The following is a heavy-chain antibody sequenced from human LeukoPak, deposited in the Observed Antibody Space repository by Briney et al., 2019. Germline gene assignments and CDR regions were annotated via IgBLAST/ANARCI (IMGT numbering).Heavy chain of an antibody. J-gene: IGHJ5*02. CDR2: IYPGDSNT. D-gene: IGHD3-22*01. V-gene: IGHV5-51*01. CDR1: GYIFANYW. CDR3: ARGTDSSGWKNWFDP. Sequence: GESLKISCSGSGYIFANYWIAWVRQMPGKGLECMGLIYPGDSNTTYSPSFQGQVTVSADKSINTAYLQWSSLKASDTGMYYCARGTDSSGWKNWFDPWGQGTLVTVSS.